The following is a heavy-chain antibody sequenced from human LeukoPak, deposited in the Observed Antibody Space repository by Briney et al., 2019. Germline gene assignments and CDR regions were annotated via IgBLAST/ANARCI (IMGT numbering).Heavy chain of an antibody. D-gene: IGHD2-2*01. CDR3: ARGRLQRYCSSTSCYFFYFDY. CDR1: GDSISSGGYY. V-gene: IGHV4-30-4*01. J-gene: IGHJ4*02. CDR2: IYYSGST. Sequence: SETLSLTCTVSGDSISSGGYYWSWIRQPPGKGLEWIGYIYYSGSTYYNPSLKSRVTISVDTSKNQFSLKLSSVTAADTAVYYCARGRLQRYCSSTSCYFFYFDYWGQGTLVTVSS.